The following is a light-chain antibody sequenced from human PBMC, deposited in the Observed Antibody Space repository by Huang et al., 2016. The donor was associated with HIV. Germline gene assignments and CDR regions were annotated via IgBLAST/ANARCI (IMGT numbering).Light chain of an antibody. V-gene: IGKV3D-15*01. CDR2: GAS. CDR1: QSVSSN. CDR3: QQYNNWPPRAT. J-gene: IGKJ4*01. Sequence: ETVMTQSPVTLSVSPGERAPLSCRASQSVSSNLAWYQQKPGQAPRLLIYGASTRATGIPARFSGSGSGTEFTLTISSLQSDDSAVYYCQQYNNWPPRATFGGGTKVEIK.